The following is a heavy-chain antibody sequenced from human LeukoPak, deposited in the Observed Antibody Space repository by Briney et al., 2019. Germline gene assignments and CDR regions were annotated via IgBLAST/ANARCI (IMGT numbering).Heavy chain of an antibody. D-gene: IGHD3-3*01. V-gene: IGHV4-34*01. CDR1: RGSFSGYY. Sequence: SETLSLTCAVYRGSFSGYYWSWIRQPPGKGLEWIGEINHSGSTNYNPSLKSRVTISVDTSKNQFSLKLSSVTAADTAVYYCARFPFGVVFSYYYGMDVWGQGTTVTVSS. CDR3: ARFPFGVVFSYYYGMDV. J-gene: IGHJ6*02. CDR2: INHSGST.